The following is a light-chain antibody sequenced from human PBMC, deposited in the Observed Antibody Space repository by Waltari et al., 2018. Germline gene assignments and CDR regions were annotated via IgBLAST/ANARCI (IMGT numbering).Light chain of an antibody. V-gene: IGKV1-17*01. CDR2: AAS. CDR3: LQYNSNPLT. CDR1: QGIITY. J-gene: IGKJ4*02. Sequence: DIQMTQSPSSLSASAGARVTITCRASQGIITYLNWYQQKPGKAPKRLIYAASSLESGVPSRFSGSGSGTDFTLTISSLQPEDFATYYCLQYNSNPLTFGGGTKVEIK.